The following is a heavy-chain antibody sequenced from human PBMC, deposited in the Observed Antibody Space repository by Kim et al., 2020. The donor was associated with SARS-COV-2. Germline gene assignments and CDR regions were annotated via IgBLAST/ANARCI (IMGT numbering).Heavy chain of an antibody. CDR3: ARHDPLIAAPGTGLFDF. CDR2: IDPSDSYI. V-gene: IGHV5-10-1*01. CDR1: GYSFTTYW. D-gene: IGHD6-13*01. Sequence: GESLKISCKGSGYSFTTYWISWVRQMPGKGLEWMGRIDPSDSYIKYSPSFQGHVTISADKSVDTAYLQWSSLKASDTALYYCARHDPLIAAPGTGLFDFWGQGTLVTVSS. J-gene: IGHJ4*02.